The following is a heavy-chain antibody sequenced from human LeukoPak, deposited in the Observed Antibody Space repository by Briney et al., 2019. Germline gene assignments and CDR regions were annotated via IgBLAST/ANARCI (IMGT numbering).Heavy chain of an antibody. J-gene: IGHJ4*02. CDR2: ISGSGGST. D-gene: IGHD2-2*01. CDR3: AKDIVVVPAASPFDY. V-gene: IGHV3-23*01. Sequence: GGSLRLSCAASGLTFSSYAMSWVRQAPGKGLEWVSAISGSGGSTYYADSVKGRFTISRDNSKNTLYLQMNSLRAEDTAVYYCAKDIVVVPAASPFDYWGQGTLDTVSS. CDR1: GLTFSSYA.